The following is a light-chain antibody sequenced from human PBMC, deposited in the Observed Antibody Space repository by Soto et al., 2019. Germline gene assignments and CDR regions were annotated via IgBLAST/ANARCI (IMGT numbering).Light chain of an antibody. V-gene: IGKV3D-15*01. J-gene: IGKJ1*01. CDR2: DAS. CDR3: QHYNNWPLT. Sequence: EVVMTQSPATLSVSPGKRAILSCWASQSVGTNLAWYQQKPGQPPRLLIYDASSRATGIPDTFSGSGSGTDFTLTISRLEPEDFAVYYCQHYNNWPLTFGQGTKV. CDR1: QSVGTN.